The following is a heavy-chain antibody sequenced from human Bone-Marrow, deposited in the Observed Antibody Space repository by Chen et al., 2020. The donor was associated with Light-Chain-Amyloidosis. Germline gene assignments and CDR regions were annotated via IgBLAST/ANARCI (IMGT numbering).Heavy chain of an antibody. V-gene: IGHV3-33*01. D-gene: IGHD3-3*01. CDR3: ARDFQRYYDFWSESFDP. CDR1: GFPFSSYG. J-gene: IGHJ5*02. CDR2: IWYDGSNK. Sequence: QVQLVESGGGVVQPGRSLRLSCAASGFPFSSYGMHWVRQAPGKGLEWVAVIWYDGSNKYYADSVKGRFTISRDNSKNTLYLQMNSLRAEDTAVYYCARDFQRYYDFWSESFDPWGQGTLVTVSS.